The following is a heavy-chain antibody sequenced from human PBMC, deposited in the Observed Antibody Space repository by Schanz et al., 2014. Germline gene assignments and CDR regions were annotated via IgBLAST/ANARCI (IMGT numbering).Heavy chain of an antibody. CDR2: ISAYNGNT. Sequence: QVQLVQSGAEVKKPGASVKVSCKASGYTFTSYGINWVRQAPGQGLEWMGWISAYNGNTNYAQKLQGRVTMTTDTATSAAFLELRSIRYDDTAVYYCARDHVATTDYDYLFYYLAVSATGITVIVSS. CDR3: ARDHVATTDYDYLFYYLAV. V-gene: IGHV1-18*01. CDR1: GYTFTSYG. J-gene: IGHJ6*03. D-gene: IGHD1-1*01.